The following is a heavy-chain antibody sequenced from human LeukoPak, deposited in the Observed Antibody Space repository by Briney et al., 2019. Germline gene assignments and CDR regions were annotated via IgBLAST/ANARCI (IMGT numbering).Heavy chain of an antibody. Sequence: PSETLSLPFAVYGGAFSGYYWSWIRQPPGKGLEWIGEINHSGSTNYNPSLKSRVTISVDTAKNQFSLKLSYVTAADTAVYYCAKSKIPALRFPLYYMDVWGKGTTVTVSS. CDR1: GGAFSGYY. J-gene: IGHJ6*03. D-gene: IGHD3-3*01. V-gene: IGHV4-34*01. CDR2: INHSGST. CDR3: AKSKIPALRFPLYYMDV.